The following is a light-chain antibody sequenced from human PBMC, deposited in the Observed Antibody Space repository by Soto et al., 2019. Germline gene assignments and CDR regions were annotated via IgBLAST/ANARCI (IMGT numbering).Light chain of an antibody. J-gene: IGLJ3*02. CDR3: QSYDSSLSGWV. CDR1: SSNIGAGYN. CDR2: GNS. V-gene: IGLV1-40*01. Sequence: LTQPPSVSGAPGQRVTISCTGSSSNIGAGYNVHWYQQLPGTAPKLLIFGNSNRPSGVPDRFSGSKSGTSASLAITGLQAEDEADYYCQSYDSSLSGWVFGGGTKLTVL.